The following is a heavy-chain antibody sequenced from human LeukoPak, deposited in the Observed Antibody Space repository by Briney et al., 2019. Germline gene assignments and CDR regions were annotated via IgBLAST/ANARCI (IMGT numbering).Heavy chain of an antibody. D-gene: IGHD3-3*01. CDR2: TSFDVSNK. Sequence: GGSLRLSCAASGFTFSSYAMHWVRQAPGKGLEWVATTSFDVSNKYYADSVKGRFTISRDNSKNTLYLQMNSLRAEDTAVYYCARSFGVVTLPTDVWGQGTTVTVSS. CDR3: ARSFGVVTLPTDV. V-gene: IGHV3-30*04. J-gene: IGHJ6*02. CDR1: GFTFSSYA.